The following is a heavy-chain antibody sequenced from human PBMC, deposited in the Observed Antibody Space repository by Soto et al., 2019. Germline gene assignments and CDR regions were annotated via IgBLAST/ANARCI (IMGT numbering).Heavy chain of an antibody. J-gene: IGHJ6*02. V-gene: IGHV3-33*01. CDR1: GFTFSSYG. D-gene: IGHD2-8*01. CDR3: AREYEGEFVLMVYAISGGMDV. CDR2: IWYDGSNK. Sequence: GGSLRLSCAASGFTFSSYGMHWVRQAPGKGLEWVAVIWYDGSNKYYADSVKGRFTISRDNSKNTLYLQMNSLRAEDTAVYYCAREYEGEFVLMVYAISGGMDVWGQGTTVTVSS.